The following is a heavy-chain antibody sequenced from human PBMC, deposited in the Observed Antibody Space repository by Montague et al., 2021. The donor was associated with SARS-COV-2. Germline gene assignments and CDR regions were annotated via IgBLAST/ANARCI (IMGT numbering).Heavy chain of an antibody. Sequence: CAISRDSVSSSSAAWNWIRQSPSRGLEWLGRTYYTSKWNYNYPLSLQCRLTIRPDMSRNQVSLQVDSVTAADTAVYYCARAVRGVIILSPYYAMDVWGQGTSVTVSS. J-gene: IGHJ6*02. CDR2: TYYTSKWNY. CDR3: ARAVRGVIILSPYYAMDV. V-gene: IGHV6-1*01. CDR1: RDSVSSSSAA. D-gene: IGHD3-10*01.